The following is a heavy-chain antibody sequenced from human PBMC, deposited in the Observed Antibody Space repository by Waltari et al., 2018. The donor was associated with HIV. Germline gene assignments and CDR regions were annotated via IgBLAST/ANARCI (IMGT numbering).Heavy chain of an antibody. J-gene: IGHJ4*02. D-gene: IGHD6-13*01. CDR1: GFTFSNAW. V-gene: IGHV3-15*01. CDR2: IKSKTDGGTT. Sequence: EVQLVESGGGLVKPGGSLRLSCAASGFTFSNAWMSWVRQAPGKGLEWVGRIKSKTDGGTTDYAAPVKGRCTISRDDSKNTLYLQMNSLKTEYTAVYYGTTGAGFSYYFDYWGQGTLVTVSS. CDR3: TTGAGFSYYFDY.